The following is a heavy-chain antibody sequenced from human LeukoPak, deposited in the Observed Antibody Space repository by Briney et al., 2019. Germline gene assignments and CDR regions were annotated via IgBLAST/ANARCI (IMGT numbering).Heavy chain of an antibody. CDR1: GYTFTNYY. Sequence: ASVKVSCKASGYTFTNYYIHWVRQAPGQGLEWMGLINPGGGNTDYAQNFQGRVTMTRDTSTSTAYMELRSLRYDDTAVYYCARTPEPVFYYDSSGYAFDIWGQGTMVTVSS. V-gene: IGHV1-46*01. D-gene: IGHD3-22*01. J-gene: IGHJ3*02. CDR3: ARTPEPVFYYDSSGYAFDI. CDR2: INPGGGNT.